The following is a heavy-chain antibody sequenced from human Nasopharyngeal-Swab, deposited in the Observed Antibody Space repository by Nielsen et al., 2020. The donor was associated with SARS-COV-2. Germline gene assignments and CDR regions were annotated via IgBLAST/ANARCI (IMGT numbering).Heavy chain of an antibody. Sequence: SETLSLTCTVSGGSISSSSYYWGWIRQPPGKGLEWIGEINHSGSTNYNPSLKSRVTISVDTSKNQFSLKLSSVTAADTAVYYCARLRYSYGYFYWGQGTLVTVSS. CDR2: INHSGST. D-gene: IGHD5-18*01. J-gene: IGHJ4*02. CDR1: GGSISSSSYY. V-gene: IGHV4-39*01. CDR3: ARLRYSYGYFY.